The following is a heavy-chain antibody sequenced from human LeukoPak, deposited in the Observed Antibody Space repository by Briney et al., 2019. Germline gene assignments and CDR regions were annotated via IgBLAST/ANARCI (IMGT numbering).Heavy chain of an antibody. Sequence: ASVKVSCKVSGYTLTELSMHWVRQAPGKGLEWMGGFDSEDGETIYAQKFQGRVTMTEDTSTDTAYMELISLRSEDTAVYYGATAGYSRSGNWFDPWGQGTLVTVSS. CDR1: GYTLTELS. J-gene: IGHJ5*02. CDR2: FDSEDGET. CDR3: ATAGYSRSGNWFDP. D-gene: IGHD6-6*01. V-gene: IGHV1-24*01.